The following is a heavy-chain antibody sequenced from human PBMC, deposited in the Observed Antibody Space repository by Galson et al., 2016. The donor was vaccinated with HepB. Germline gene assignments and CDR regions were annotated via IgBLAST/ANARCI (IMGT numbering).Heavy chain of an antibody. V-gene: IGHV4-39*01. CDR1: GGSISSDYY. J-gene: IGHJ6*03. CDR2: INSGEDT. Sequence: SETLSLTCIVSGGSISSDYYWGWIRQPPGRGLEWIGSINSGEDTYYNPSLKSRVTISVDTSKNQFSLRLDSVTAADTGVYYCATGIVVAGKYYYHYMDVWGKGTTVTVSS. CDR3: ATGIVVAGKYYYHYMDV. D-gene: IGHD6-19*01.